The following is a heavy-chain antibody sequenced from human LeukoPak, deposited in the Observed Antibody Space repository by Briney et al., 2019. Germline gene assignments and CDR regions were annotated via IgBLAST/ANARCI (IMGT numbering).Heavy chain of an antibody. Sequence: PSETLSLTCAVYGGSFSGYYWSWIRQPPGKGLEWIGEINHSGGTNYNPSLKSRVTISVDTSKNQFSLKLSSVTAADTAVYYCARGVEDTAMVTNWFDPWGQGTLVTVSS. CDR3: ARGVEDTAMVTNWFDP. J-gene: IGHJ5*02. CDR2: INHSGGT. CDR1: GGSFSGYY. V-gene: IGHV4-34*01. D-gene: IGHD5-18*01.